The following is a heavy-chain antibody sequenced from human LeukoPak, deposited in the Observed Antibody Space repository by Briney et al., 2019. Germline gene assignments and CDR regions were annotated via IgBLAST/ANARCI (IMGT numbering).Heavy chain of an antibody. D-gene: IGHD1-26*01. V-gene: IGHV3-74*03. CDR1: GSTLSTPW. CDR3: ARGTGSYYSLGY. CDR2: IKSDGSST. J-gene: IGHJ4*02. Sequence: GASLRPAWPASGSTLSTPWTRWVRQPPRNGLVWVSRIKSDGSSTMYAHSVKGRSTTSTDNATNTLDLQMDSLRAEDTAMYYCARGTGSYYSLGYWGQGTLVTVSS.